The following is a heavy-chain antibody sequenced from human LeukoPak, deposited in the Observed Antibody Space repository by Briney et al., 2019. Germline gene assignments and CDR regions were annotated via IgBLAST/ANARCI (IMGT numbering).Heavy chain of an antibody. V-gene: IGHV4-59*01. Sequence: PSETLSLTCTVSGGSISSYYWSWIRQPPGKGLEWIGYIYYSGSTNYNPSLKSRVTISVDTSKNQFSLKLSSVTAADTAVYYCARGYTGTHFDFWGQGTLVTVSS. J-gene: IGHJ4*02. D-gene: IGHD6-13*01. CDR3: ARGYTGTHFDF. CDR1: GGSISSYY. CDR2: IYYSGST.